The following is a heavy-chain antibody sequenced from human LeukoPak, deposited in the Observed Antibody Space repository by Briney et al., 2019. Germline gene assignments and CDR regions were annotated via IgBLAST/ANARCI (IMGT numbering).Heavy chain of an antibody. Sequence: GGSLRLSCAASGFTVSSNYMSWVRQAPGKGLEWVSVIYSGGSTYYADSVKGRFTISRHNSKNTLYLQMNSLRAEDTAVYYCARANCSSTSCPFDYWGQGTLVTVSS. J-gene: IGHJ4*02. CDR2: IYSGGST. CDR1: GFTVSSNY. D-gene: IGHD2-2*01. V-gene: IGHV3-53*04. CDR3: ARANCSSTSCPFDY.